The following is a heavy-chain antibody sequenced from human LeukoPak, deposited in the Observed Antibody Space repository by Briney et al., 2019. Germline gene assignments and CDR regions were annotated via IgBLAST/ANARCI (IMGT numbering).Heavy chain of an antibody. J-gene: IGHJ4*02. D-gene: IGHD4-17*01. V-gene: IGHV3-23*01. CDR3: ATDPNPYYGHYYFDY. CDR1: GFTFSNYA. CDR2: LSGSGSST. Sequence: GGSLRLSCATSGFTFSNYALSWVRQAPGKGLEWVSALSGSGSSTYYADSVKGRFTISRDNSKNTLYLQMNSLRAEDTAVYYCATDPNPYYGHYYFDYWGQGTLVTVSS.